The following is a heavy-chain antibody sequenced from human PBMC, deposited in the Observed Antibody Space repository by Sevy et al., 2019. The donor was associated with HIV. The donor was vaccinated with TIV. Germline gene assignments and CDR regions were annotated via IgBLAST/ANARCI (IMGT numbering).Heavy chain of an antibody. Sequence: GGSLRLSCAASGFTFSKYSMSWVRQPPGKGLEWVSTLSFGCGEINYADSVNGRFTISRDNSKSSVYLQMNNLRPEDKAGYYCAREGCTKPHDYWGQGTLVTVSS. CDR2: LSFGCGEI. D-gene: IGHD2-8*01. CDR1: GFTFSKYS. V-gene: IGHV3-23*01. CDR3: AREGCTKPHDY. J-gene: IGHJ4*02.